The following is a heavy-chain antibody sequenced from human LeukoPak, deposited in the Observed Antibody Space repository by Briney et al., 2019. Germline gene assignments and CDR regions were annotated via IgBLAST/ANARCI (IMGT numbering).Heavy chain of an antibody. J-gene: IGHJ6*03. CDR2: INHSGST. Sequence: SETLSLTCAVYGGSFSGYYWSWIRQPPGKGLEWIGEINHSGSTNYNPSLKSRVTISVDTSKNQFSLKLSSVTAADTAVYYCARAGLKYSSSWSYYYYMDVWGKGTTVTVSS. CDR1: GGSFSGYY. CDR3: ARAGLKYSSSWSYYYYMDV. D-gene: IGHD6-13*01. V-gene: IGHV4-34*01.